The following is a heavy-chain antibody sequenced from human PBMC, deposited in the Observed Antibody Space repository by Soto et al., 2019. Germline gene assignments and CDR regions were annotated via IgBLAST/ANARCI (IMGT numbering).Heavy chain of an antibody. CDR3: ATTTTVTTAGGFRFDP. CDR2: IYPGDSDT. D-gene: IGHD4-17*01. V-gene: IGHV5-51*01. J-gene: IGHJ5*02. Sequence: GESLKISCKGSGYSFTSYWIGWVRQMPGKGLEWMGIIYPGDSDTRYSPSFQGQVTISAAKSISTAYLQWSSLKASDTAMYYCATTTTVTTAGGFRFDPWGQGTLVTVSS. CDR1: GYSFTSYW.